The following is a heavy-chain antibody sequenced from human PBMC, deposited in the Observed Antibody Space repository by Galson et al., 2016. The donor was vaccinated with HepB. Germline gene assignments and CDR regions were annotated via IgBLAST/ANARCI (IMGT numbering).Heavy chain of an antibody. Sequence: SLRLPCAASGFTFSNYAMHWVRQAPGKGLEWVATLSFDGTKEHYADSLRGRFTISRDNSKNTFSLQMSSLRREDTALYYCAKEGASYHVLTGYPGINVWGQGTTVVVSS. D-gene: IGHD3-9*01. CDR1: GFTFSNYA. J-gene: IGHJ6*02. CDR3: AKEGASYHVLTGYPGINV. CDR2: LSFDGTKE. V-gene: IGHV3-30*18.